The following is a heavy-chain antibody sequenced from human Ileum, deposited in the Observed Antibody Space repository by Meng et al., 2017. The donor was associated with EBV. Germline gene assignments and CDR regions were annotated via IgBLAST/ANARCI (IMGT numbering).Heavy chain of an antibody. V-gene: IGHV4-30-4*01. D-gene: IGHD6-13*01. CDR2: HSGSP. J-gene: IGHJ4*02. CDR3: AIYAEGAGGKGY. CDR1: GVSISSGAYH. Sequence: QGQLQESGPGRVKPSPTLSPPSAVLGVSISSGAYHWSWIRQPPGKGLEWIGHSGSPSYNPSLRSRLTISVDPSKNQFSLRLDSATAADTAVYYCAIYAEGAGGKGYWGQGTLVTVSS.